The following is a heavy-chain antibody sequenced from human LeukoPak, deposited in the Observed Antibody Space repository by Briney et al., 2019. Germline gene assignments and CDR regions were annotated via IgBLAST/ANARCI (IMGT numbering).Heavy chain of an antibody. Sequence: SETLSLTCTVSGDSASSYYWSWIRQPPGKGLEWIGCSYYSGSTNYNPSLKSRVTISVDTSKNQFSLKLSSVTAVDTAVYYCARDVVGGGNFDYWGQGTLVTVSS. J-gene: IGHJ4*02. CDR2: SYYSGST. D-gene: IGHD1-26*01. CDR1: GDSASSYY. CDR3: ARDVVGGGNFDY. V-gene: IGHV4-59*02.